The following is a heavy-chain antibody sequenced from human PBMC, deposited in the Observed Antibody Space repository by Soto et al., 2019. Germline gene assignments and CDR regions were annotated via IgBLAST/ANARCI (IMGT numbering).Heavy chain of an antibody. Sequence: ASVKVSCKTSGYTFRTYGITWVRQAPGQGLEWMGWISAYNGNTNYAQKLQGRVTLTTDTSTSTAYMELRSLTSDDTAVYFCAREDVDTGLWGQGTLVTVSS. CDR3: AREDVDTGL. D-gene: IGHD5-18*01. CDR1: GYTFRTYG. V-gene: IGHV1-18*01. CDR2: ISAYNGNT. J-gene: IGHJ4*02.